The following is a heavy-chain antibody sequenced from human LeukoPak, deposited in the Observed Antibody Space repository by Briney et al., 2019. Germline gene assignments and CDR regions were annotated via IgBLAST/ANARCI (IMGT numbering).Heavy chain of an antibody. J-gene: IGHJ4*02. V-gene: IGHV4-38-2*02. CDR2: IYHSGST. D-gene: IGHD6-13*01. CDR1: GYSISSGYY. CDR3: ARSFSSWSPQSVVDY. Sequence: PSETLSLTCTVSGYSISSGYYWGWIRPPPGKGLECIGSIYHSGSTYYNPSLKSRVTISVDTSKNQFSPKLSSVTAADTAVYYCARSFSSWSPQSVVDYWGQGTLVTVSS.